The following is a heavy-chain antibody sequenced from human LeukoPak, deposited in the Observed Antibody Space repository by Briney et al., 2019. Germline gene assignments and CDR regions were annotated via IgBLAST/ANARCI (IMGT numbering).Heavy chain of an antibody. CDR2: IYYSGST. D-gene: IGHD3-10*01. CDR1: GGSISSYY. Sequence: SETLSLTCTVSGGSISSYYWGWIRQPPGKGLEWIGYIYYSGSTNYNPSLKSRVTISVDTSKNQFSLKLSSVTAADTAVYYCASLARYYYGSGWPSIDYWGQGTLVTVSS. J-gene: IGHJ4*02. CDR3: ASLARYYYGSGWPSIDY. V-gene: IGHV4-59*01.